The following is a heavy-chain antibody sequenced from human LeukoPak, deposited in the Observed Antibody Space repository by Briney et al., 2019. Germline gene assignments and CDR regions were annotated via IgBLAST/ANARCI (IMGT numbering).Heavy chain of an antibody. D-gene: IGHD7-27*01. CDR1: GFTFSDYD. J-gene: IGHJ4*02. Sequence: GGSLRLSCAASGFTFSDYDMNWVRQAPGKGLEWVSSISSSSIYVSYADSVKGRYTISRDNAKNTLYLQMNSLRAEDTAVYYCAGRAGDWFHFDYWGQGTLVTVSS. V-gene: IGHV3-21*01. CDR2: ISSSSIYV. CDR3: AGRAGDWFHFDY.